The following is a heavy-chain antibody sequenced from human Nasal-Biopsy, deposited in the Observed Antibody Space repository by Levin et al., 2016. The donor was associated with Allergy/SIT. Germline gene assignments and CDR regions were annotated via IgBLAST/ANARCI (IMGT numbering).Heavy chain of an antibody. V-gene: IGHV1-69*04. J-gene: IGHJ6*02. CDR3: ARDPRVYDSSDSVYYYSGMDV. CDR1: GGTFSNYA. CDR2: IIPVIDLT. D-gene: IGHD3-22*01. Sequence: SVKVSCKASGGTFSNYAISWVRQAPGQGLEWMGRIIPVIDLTNYAQKLQGRVTITADKSTNTAYMELSSLRSEDTAVYYCARDPRVYDSSDSVYYYSGMDVWGQGTTVTVS.